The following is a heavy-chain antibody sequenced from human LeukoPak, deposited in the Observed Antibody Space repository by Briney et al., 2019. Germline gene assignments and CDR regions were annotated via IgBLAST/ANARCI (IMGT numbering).Heavy chain of an antibody. J-gene: IGHJ4*02. Sequence: ASVKVSCMASGYTFTSYYMHWVGQAPAQGLEWMGIINPSGSSTSYAQKFQGRVTMTRDTSTSTVYMELSSLRAEDTAVYYCARESVAGTHDLDDWGQGTLVTVSS. D-gene: IGHD6-19*01. CDR1: GYTFTSYY. CDR2: INPSGSST. V-gene: IGHV1-46*01. CDR3: ARESVAGTHDLDD.